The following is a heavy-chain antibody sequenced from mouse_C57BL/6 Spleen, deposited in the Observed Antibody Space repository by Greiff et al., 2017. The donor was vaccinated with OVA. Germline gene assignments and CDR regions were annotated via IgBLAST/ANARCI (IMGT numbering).Heavy chain of an antibody. Sequence: EVMLVESGGGLVKPGGSLKLSCAASGFTFSSYTMSWVRQTPEKRLEWVATISGGGGNTYYPDSVKGRFTISRDNAKNTLYLQMSSLRSEDTALYYCASSTTVGYFDVWGTGTTVTVSS. CDR1: GFTFSSYT. V-gene: IGHV5-9*01. CDR2: ISGGGGNT. J-gene: IGHJ1*03. CDR3: ASSTTVGYFDV. D-gene: IGHD1-1*01.